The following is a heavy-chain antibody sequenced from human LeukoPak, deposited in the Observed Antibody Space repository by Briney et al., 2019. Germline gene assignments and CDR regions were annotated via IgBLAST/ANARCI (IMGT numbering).Heavy chain of an antibody. CDR3: ARSPYGDQLLYRDYYGMDV. D-gene: IGHD2-2*02. CDR1: GFSFRSYS. CDR2: ISSSSSTI. V-gene: IGHV3-48*02. J-gene: IGHJ6*02. Sequence: GGSLRLSCAASGFSFRSYSMNWVRQAPGKGLEWVSYISSSSSTIYYADSVKGRFTISRDNAKNSLYLQMNSLRDEDTAVYYCARSPYGDQLLYRDYYGMDVWGQGTTVTVSS.